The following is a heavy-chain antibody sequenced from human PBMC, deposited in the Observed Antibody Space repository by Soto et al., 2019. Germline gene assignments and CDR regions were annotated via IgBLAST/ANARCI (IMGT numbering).Heavy chain of an antibody. CDR3: AREKYRYFDL. CDR1: GYTFTSYD. V-gene: IGHV1-8*01. CDR2: MNPNSGNT. J-gene: IGHJ2*01. Sequence: QVQLVQSGAEVKKPGASVKVSCKASGYTFTSYDINWVRQATGQGLEWKGWMNPNSGNTGYAKKFQGRVTMTRNTSISTAYTELSSVRSEDTAVYYCAREKYRYFDLWGRGTLVTVSS.